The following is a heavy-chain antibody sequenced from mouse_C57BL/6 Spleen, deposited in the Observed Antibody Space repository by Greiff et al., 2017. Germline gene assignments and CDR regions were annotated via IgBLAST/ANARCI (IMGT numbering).Heavy chain of an antibody. CDR1: GYTFTSYW. CDR3: ARRSGTDWIAY. CDR2: IDPSDSYT. V-gene: IGHV1-69*01. J-gene: IGHJ3*01. D-gene: IGHD4-1*01. Sequence: QVQLQQPGAELVMPGASVKLSCKASGYTFTSYWMHWVKQRPGQGLEWIGEIDPSDSYTNYNQKFKGKSTLTVDKSSSTAYMQLSSLTSEDSAVYCCARRSGTDWIAYWGQGTLVTVSA.